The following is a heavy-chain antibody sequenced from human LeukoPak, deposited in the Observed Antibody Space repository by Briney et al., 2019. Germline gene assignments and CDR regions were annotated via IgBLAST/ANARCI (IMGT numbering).Heavy chain of an antibody. D-gene: IGHD5-12*01. Sequence: PGGSLRLSCAASGFTFSSYAMSWVRQAPGKGLEWVSAISGSGGSTYYADSVKGRFTISRDNSKNTLYLQMNSLRAEDTAVYYCAKDDRYSGYGNNDYWGQGTLVTVSS. CDR1: GFTFSSYA. J-gene: IGHJ4*02. V-gene: IGHV3-23*01. CDR2: ISGSGGST. CDR3: AKDDRYSGYGNNDY.